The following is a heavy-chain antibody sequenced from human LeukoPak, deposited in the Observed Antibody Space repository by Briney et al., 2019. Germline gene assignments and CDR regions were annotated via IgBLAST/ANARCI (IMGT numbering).Heavy chain of an antibody. J-gene: IGHJ4*02. Sequence: GGSLRLSCVASGFTFTNYAVSWVRQAPGKGLEWLSGISPRGGGTYYADSVKGRFTISRDDSKNTLSLQMNSLRDEDTAVYYCGRDLAWGAFDYWGQGTLVTVSS. CDR3: GRDLAWGAFDY. D-gene: IGHD7-27*01. V-gene: IGHV3-23*01. CDR1: GFTFTNYA. CDR2: ISPRGGGT.